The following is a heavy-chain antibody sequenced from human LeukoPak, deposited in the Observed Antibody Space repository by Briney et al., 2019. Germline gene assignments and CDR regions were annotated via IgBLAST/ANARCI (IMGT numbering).Heavy chain of an antibody. D-gene: IGHD3-22*01. CDR3: ARGHDSSGLDI. V-gene: IGHV4-34*01. CDR1: GGSFSGYY. Sequence: SETLSLTCAVYGGSFSGYYWSWIRQPPGKGLEWIGEINHSGSTNYNPSLKSRVTISVDTSKNQFSLKLSSVTAADTAVYYCARGHDSSGLDIWGQGTMVTVSS. CDR2: INHSGST. J-gene: IGHJ3*02.